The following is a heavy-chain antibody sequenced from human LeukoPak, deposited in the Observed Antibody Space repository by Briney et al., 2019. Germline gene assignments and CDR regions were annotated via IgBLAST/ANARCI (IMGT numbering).Heavy chain of an antibody. CDR2: INHSGST. V-gene: IGHV4-34*01. CDR3: AVDLVGPAAISSDAFDI. J-gene: IGHJ3*02. Sequence: SETLSLTCAVYGGSFSGYYWSWIRQPPGKGLEWIGEINHSGSTNYNPSIKSRVTISVDTSKNQFSLKLSSVTAADTAVYYCAVDLVGPAAISSDAFDIWGQGTMVTVSS. CDR1: GGSFSGYY. D-gene: IGHD2-2*01.